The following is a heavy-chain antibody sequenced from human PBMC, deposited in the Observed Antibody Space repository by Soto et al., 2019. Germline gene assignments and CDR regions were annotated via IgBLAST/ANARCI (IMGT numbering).Heavy chain of an antibody. CDR1: GDSVSGNSAA. D-gene: IGHD3-16*01. J-gene: IGHJ4*02. V-gene: IGHV6-1*01. Sequence: SQTLSLTCAISGDSVSGNSAAWNWIRQSPSRGLEWLGRTYYRSRWHNDYAVSVKSRITVTPDTSKNQFSLHLNSVTPEDTAVYYCARESPYYVSSHSYLDYWGQGALVTVSS. CDR2: TYYRSRWHN. CDR3: ARESPYYVSSHSYLDY.